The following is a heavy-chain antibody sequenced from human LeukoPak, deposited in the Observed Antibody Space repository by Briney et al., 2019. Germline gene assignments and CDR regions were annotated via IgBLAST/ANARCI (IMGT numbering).Heavy chain of an antibody. D-gene: IGHD5-24*01. CDR3: ARHGGRSRDGYNFGY. CDR1: GYIFINYW. Sequence: GESLKISCKGSGYIFINYWIGWVRQMPGKGLEWICIIYPGDSDTRYSPSFQGQVTISADKSISTAYLQWSSLRASDTAMYYCARHGGRSRDGYNFGYWGQGTLVTVSS. V-gene: IGHV5-51*01. CDR2: IYPGDSDT. J-gene: IGHJ4*02.